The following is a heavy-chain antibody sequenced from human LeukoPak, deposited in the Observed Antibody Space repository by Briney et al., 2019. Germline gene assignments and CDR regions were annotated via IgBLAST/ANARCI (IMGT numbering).Heavy chain of an antibody. J-gene: IGHJ5*02. Sequence: GGSLRLSCAASGFTFSSYAMSWVRQAPGKGLEWVSAISGSGGSTYYADSVKGRFTISRDNSKNTLYLQMNSLRAEDTAVYYCAKEYYDFWSGYYTRVDCFDPWGQGTLVTVSS. V-gene: IGHV3-23*01. CDR2: ISGSGGST. D-gene: IGHD3-3*01. CDR3: AKEYYDFWSGYYTRVDCFDP. CDR1: GFTFSSYA.